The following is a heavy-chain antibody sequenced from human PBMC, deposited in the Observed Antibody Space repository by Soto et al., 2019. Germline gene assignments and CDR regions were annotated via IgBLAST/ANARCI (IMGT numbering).Heavy chain of an antibody. D-gene: IGHD5-18*01. CDR1: GGTFSSYA. CDR3: ARDQVEDTDAFDI. Sequence: ASVKVSCKASGGTFSSYAISWVRQAPGQGLEWTGGIIPIFGKANYAQKFQGRVTITADESTSTAYMELSSLRSEDTAVYYCARDQVEDTDAFDIWGQGTMVTVSS. J-gene: IGHJ3*02. V-gene: IGHV1-69*13. CDR2: IIPIFGKA.